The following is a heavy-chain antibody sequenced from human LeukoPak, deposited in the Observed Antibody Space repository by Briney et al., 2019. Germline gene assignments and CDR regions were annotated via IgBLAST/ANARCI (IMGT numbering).Heavy chain of an antibody. CDR3: ARRSGDSSGPGLNWFDP. Sequence: SETLSLTCAVYGGSFSGNCWGWIRQPPGKGLEWIGETNHGGSTNYNPSRKSRVNISVDTSKNQFSLKLSSVTAADTAVYYCARRSGDSSGPGLNWFDPWGQGTLVTVSS. CDR1: GGSFSGNC. CDR2: TNHGGST. V-gene: IGHV4-34*01. D-gene: IGHD3-22*01. J-gene: IGHJ5*02.